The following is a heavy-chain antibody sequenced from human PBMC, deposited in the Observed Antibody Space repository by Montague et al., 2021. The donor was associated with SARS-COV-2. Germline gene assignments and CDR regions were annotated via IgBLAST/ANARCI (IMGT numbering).Heavy chain of an antibody. D-gene: IGHD1-7*01. CDR1: GGSISGSNYY. Sequence: SETLSLTCTVSGGSISGSNYYLARIRQPPGKGLEWMGSIDYSGCTYDNPALKSRVSISVDTSKNQFSLKLNSVTAADTAVYYCARLLLELPGDYWGQGTL. CDR2: IDYSGCT. V-gene: IGHV4-39*01. J-gene: IGHJ4*02. CDR3: ARLLLELPGDY.